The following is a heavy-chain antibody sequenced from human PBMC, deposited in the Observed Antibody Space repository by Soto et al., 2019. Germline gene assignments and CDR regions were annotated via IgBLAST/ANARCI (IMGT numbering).Heavy chain of an antibody. CDR2: SFSSGGT. D-gene: IGHD3-9*01. CDR3: ARDREPDGIWTFDS. J-gene: IGHJ4*02. V-gene: IGHV3-53*01. CDR1: GFTLDKYT. Sequence: GGFLRLSCAAFGFTLDKYTMGWVRQAPGKGLEWVAESFSSGGTQYADSVKGRSTISRDNSRNMVFLQMNGLRVEDTALYYCARDREPDGIWTFDSWGQGALVTVSS.